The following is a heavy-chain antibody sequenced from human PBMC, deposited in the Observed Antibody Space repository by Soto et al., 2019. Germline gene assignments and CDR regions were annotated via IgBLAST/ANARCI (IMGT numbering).Heavy chain of an antibody. CDR3: ARDRIVGADAY. CDR2: FRSGGDDDTT. Sequence: EVQLLESGGGLVQPGGSLRLSCAASGFTFSSYSMSWVRQAPGKGLEWVSGFRSGGDDDTTYYADSVRGRFTISRDNAKNSLYLQMNSLRDEDTAVYYCARDRIVGADAYWGQGTLVTVSS. J-gene: IGHJ4*02. D-gene: IGHD1-26*01. V-gene: IGHV3-23*01. CDR1: GFTFSSYS.